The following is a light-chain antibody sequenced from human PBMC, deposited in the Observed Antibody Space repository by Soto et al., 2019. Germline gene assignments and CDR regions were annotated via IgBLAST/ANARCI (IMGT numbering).Light chain of an antibody. Sequence: SALTQPASVSGSPGQSVTISCTGPRSDIGDSNFISWYQHSPGKAPRLLIYEVNNRPSGVSRRFSGSKAGNTASLTISGLLDDDEADYFCASFRSGTIRVFGSGTRSPS. CDR2: EVN. V-gene: IGLV2-14*01. CDR3: ASFRSGTIRV. CDR1: RSDIGDSNF. J-gene: IGLJ1*01.